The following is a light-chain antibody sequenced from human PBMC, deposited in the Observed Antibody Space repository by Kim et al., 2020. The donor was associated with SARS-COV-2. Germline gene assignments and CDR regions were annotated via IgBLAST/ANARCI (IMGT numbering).Light chain of an antibody. CDR3: QQYYSTPPT. J-gene: IGKJ1*01. Sequence: DIVMTQSPDSLAVSLGERATIKCKSSQNILNSINNKNFLAWYQQKSGHPPKLLIYWASTRESGVPDRFSGSWSGTDFTLTISSLQAEDVAVYYCQQYYSTPPTFGQGTKVDIK. V-gene: IGKV4-1*01. CDR1: QNILNSINNKNF. CDR2: WAS.